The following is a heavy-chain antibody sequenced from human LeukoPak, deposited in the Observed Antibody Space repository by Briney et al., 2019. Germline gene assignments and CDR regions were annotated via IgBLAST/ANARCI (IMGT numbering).Heavy chain of an antibody. CDR3: ARPGYSYGRYFDY. CDR1: GFTFSSYW. CDR2: INSDGSST. D-gene: IGHD5-18*01. J-gene: IGHJ4*02. Sequence: PGGSLRLSCAASGFTFSSYWMHWVRQAPGKGLVWVSRINSDGSSTSYADSVKGRFTISRDNAKNTLYLQMNSLRAEDTAVYYCARPGYSYGRYFDYWGQGTLVTVSP. V-gene: IGHV3-74*01.